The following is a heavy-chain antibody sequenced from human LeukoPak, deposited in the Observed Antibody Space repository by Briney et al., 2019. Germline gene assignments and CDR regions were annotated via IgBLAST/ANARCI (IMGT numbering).Heavy chain of an antibody. V-gene: IGHV4-59*01. J-gene: IGHJ4*02. CDR1: VGSISSYH. CDR2: IYYSGST. CDR3: AREPPGDYGFDY. Sequence: PSETLSLTCTVSVGSISSYHWSWMRHPPGGGLVGIGYIYYSGSTNYNPSLKSRVTISVDTSKNQFSLKLSSVTAADTAVYYCAREPPGDYGFDYWGQGTLVTVSS. D-gene: IGHD4-17*01.